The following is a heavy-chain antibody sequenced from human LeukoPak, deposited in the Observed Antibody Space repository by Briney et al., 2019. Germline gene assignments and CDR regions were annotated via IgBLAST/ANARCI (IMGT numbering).Heavy chain of an antibody. J-gene: IGHJ5*02. CDR3: ARDKNSYGPGDWFDP. V-gene: IGHV4-59*01. Sequence: PSETLSLTCTVSGGSISSYYWSWLRQPPGKGLEWIGYIYYSGSTNYNPSLKSRVTISVDTSKNQFSLKLSSVTAADTAVYYCARDKNSYGPGDWFDPWGQGTLVTVSS. CDR2: IYYSGST. CDR1: GGSISSYY. D-gene: IGHD5-18*01.